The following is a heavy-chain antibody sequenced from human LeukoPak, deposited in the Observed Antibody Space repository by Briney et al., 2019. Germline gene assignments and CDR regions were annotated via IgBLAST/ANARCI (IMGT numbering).Heavy chain of an antibody. D-gene: IGHD4-17*01. CDR3: ATDTTAPLTTSLGYFTY. CDR1: GFTFSSYW. J-gene: IGHJ4*02. CDR2: IKQDGSQK. V-gene: IGHV3-7*04. Sequence: GGSLRLSCAASGFTFSSYWMSWVRQAPGKGLEWVANIKQDGSQKYYVDSVKGRFTISRDNAKNSLDLQMNSLRADDTAVYYCATDTTAPLTTSLGYFTYWGQGTLVTVSS.